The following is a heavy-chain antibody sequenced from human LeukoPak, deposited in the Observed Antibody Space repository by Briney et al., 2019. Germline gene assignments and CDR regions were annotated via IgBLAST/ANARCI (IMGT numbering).Heavy chain of an antibody. V-gene: IGHV3-21*01. D-gene: IGHD6-19*01. J-gene: IGHJ2*01. CDR1: GFTFSSYS. CDR3: ARGSGYSSGWDPYWYFDL. Sequence: GGSLRLSCAASGFTFSSYSMNWVRQAPGKGLEWVSSISSSSSYIYYADSVKGRFTISRDNAKNSLYLQMNSLRAEGTAVYYCARGSGYSSGWDPYWYFDLWGRGTLVTVSS. CDR2: ISSSSSYI.